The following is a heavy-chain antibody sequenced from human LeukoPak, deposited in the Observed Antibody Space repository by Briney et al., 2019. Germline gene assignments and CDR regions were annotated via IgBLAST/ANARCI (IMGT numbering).Heavy chain of an antibody. CDR1: GFTFSSYA. V-gene: IGHV3-23*01. CDR2: ISGSGGST. J-gene: IGHJ3*02. Sequence: GGSLRLSCAASGFTFSSYAMSWVRQAPGKGLEWVSAISGSGGSTYYADSVKGRFTISRDNSKNTLYLQMNSLRAEDTAVYYCAKVHYDNSGYYYAFDIWGQGTMVTVSS. D-gene: IGHD3-22*01. CDR3: AKVHYDNSGYYYAFDI.